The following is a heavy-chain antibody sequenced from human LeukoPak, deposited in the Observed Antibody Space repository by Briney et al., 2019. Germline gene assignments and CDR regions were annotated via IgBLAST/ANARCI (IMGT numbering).Heavy chain of an antibody. J-gene: IGHJ4*02. CDR2: IIPIFGTA. CDR1: GGAFSSYA. CDR3: AIESDVDTAMVWGYYFDY. Sequence: SVKVSCKASGGAFSSYAISWVRQAPGQGLEWMGRIIPIFGTANYAQKFQGRVTITTDESTSTAYMELSSLRSEDTAVYYCAIESDVDTAMVWGYYFDYWGQGTLVTVSS. D-gene: IGHD5-18*01. V-gene: IGHV1-69*05.